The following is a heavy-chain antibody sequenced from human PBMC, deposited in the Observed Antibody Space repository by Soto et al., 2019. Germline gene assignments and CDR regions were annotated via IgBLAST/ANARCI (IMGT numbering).Heavy chain of an antibody. D-gene: IGHD2-15*01. CDR3: ARQGWGYCSGGSCYSDSYYYYYMDV. Sequence: SETLSLTCTVSGGSISRYYWSWSRQPPGKGLEWIGYIYYSGSTNYNPSLKSRVTISVDTSKNQFSLKLSSVTAADTAVYYCARQGWGYCSGGSCYSDSYYYYYMDVWGKGTTVTVSS. CDR1: GGSISRYY. CDR2: IYYSGST. J-gene: IGHJ6*03. V-gene: IGHV4-59*08.